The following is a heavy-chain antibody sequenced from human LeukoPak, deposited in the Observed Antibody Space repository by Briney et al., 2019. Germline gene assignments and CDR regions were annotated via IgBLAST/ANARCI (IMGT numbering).Heavy chain of an antibody. CDR2: IYPGDSDT. J-gene: IGHJ5*02. Sequence: GEPLKISCKGSGYSFTSYWIAWVRQMPGKGLEWMGIIYPGDSDTRYSPSLQGQVTISADKSISTAYLQWSSLKASDTAMYYCARSGYCTNALCLGWFDPWGQGTLVTVSS. CDR1: GYSFTSYW. V-gene: IGHV5-51*01. D-gene: IGHD2-8*01. CDR3: ARSGYCTNALCLGWFDP.